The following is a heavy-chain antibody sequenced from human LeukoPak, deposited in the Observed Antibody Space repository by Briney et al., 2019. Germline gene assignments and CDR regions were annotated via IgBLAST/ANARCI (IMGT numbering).Heavy chain of an antibody. D-gene: IGHD5-18*01. CDR1: GGSFSGYY. CDR2: VNHSGST. CDR3: ARAPWIQLWARRGFDY. Sequence: SETLSLTCAVYGGSFSGYYWSWIRQRPGKGLEWIGEVNHSGSTNYNPSLKSRVTISVDTSKNQFSLKLSSVTAADTAVYYCARAPWIQLWARRGFDYWGQGTLVTVSS. V-gene: IGHV4-34*01. J-gene: IGHJ4*02.